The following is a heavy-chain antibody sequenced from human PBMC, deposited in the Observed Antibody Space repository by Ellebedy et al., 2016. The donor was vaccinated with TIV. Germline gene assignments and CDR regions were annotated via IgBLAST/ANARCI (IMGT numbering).Heavy chain of an antibody. CDR1: GYTFTSYY. Sequence: AASVKVSCKASGYTFTSYYMHWVRQAPGQGLEWMGIINPSGGSTSYAQKFQGRVTITADESTSTAYMELSSLRSEDTAVYYCARDGATMGIYGMDVWGQGTTVTVSS. V-gene: IGHV1-46*01. CDR2: INPSGGST. J-gene: IGHJ6*02. CDR3: ARDGATMGIYGMDV. D-gene: IGHD5-12*01.